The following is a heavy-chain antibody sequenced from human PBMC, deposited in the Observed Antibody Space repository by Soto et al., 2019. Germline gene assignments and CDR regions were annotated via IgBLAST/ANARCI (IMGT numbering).Heavy chain of an antibody. CDR3: ARDFWSGYYDYYYYYMDV. CDR1: GFTFSSYG. D-gene: IGHD3-3*01. V-gene: IGHV3-33*01. CDR2: IWYDGSNK. J-gene: IGHJ6*03. Sequence: GGSLRLSCAASGFTFSSYGMHWVRQAPGKGLEWVAVIWYDGSNKYYADSVKGRFTISRDNSKNTLYLQMNSLRAEDTAVYYCARDFWSGYYDYYYYYMDVWGKGTTVTVSS.